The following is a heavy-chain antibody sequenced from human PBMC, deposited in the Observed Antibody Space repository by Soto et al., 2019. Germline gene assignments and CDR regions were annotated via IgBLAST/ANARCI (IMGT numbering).Heavy chain of an antibody. CDR3: ARDNGSGSYYYPNYYYYYMDV. CDR2: IWYDGSNK. V-gene: IGHV3-33*01. J-gene: IGHJ6*03. CDR1: GFTFSSYG. Sequence: GGSLRLSCAASGFTFSSYGMHWVRQAPGKGLEWVAVIWYDGSNKYYADSVKGRFTISRDNSKNTLYLQMNSLRAEDTAVYYCARDNGSGSYYYPNYYYYYMDVWGKGTTVTVSS. D-gene: IGHD3-10*01.